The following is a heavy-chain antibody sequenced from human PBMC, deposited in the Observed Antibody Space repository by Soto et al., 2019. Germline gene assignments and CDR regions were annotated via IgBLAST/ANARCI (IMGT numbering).Heavy chain of an antibody. Sequence: PSETLSLTCTVSGASISSGGYYWTWIRQHPGKGLEWIGYIYNSGSTFYNPSLKSRLTISVDTSKNQFFLKLSSVTAADTAVYYCAREGEEMMVGFDPWGQGTLVTVSS. CDR3: AREGEEMMVGFDP. CDR2: IYNSGST. D-gene: IGHD3-16*01. J-gene: IGHJ5*02. V-gene: IGHV4-31*03. CDR1: GASISSGGYY.